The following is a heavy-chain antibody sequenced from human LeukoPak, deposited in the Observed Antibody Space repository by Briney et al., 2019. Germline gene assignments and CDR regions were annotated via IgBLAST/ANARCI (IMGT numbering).Heavy chain of an antibody. Sequence: SETLSLTCTVSGGSISSSSYYWGWIRQPPGKGLEWIGSIYYSGSTYYNPSLKSRVTISVDTSKNQFSLKLSSVTAADTAVYYCARRIITMVRGVIITSDWYFDLWGRGTLVTVSS. CDR2: IYYSGST. CDR3: ARRIITMVRGVIITSDWYFDL. CDR1: GGSISSSSYY. J-gene: IGHJ2*01. V-gene: IGHV4-39*07. D-gene: IGHD3-10*01.